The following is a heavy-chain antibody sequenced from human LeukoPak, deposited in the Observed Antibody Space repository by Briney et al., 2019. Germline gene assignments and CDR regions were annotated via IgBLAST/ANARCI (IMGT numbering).Heavy chain of an antibody. J-gene: IGHJ4*02. V-gene: IGHV3-9*01. Sequence: GRSLRLSCAASGFTFDDYAMHWVRQAPGKGLEWVSGISWTSGSIGYADSVKGRFTISRDNAKNSLYLQMTSLRAEDTAVYYCARDESDWFGVDYWGQGTLVTVSS. CDR3: ARDESDWFGVDY. CDR1: GFTFDDYA. CDR2: ISWTSGSI. D-gene: IGHD3-10*01.